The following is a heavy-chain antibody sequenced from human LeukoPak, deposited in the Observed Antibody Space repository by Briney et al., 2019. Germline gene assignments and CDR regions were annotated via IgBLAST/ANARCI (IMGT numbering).Heavy chain of an antibody. Sequence: GGSLRLSCAASGFTFSSYSMNWARQAPGKGLEWVSSISSSSSYIYYADSVKGRFTISRDNAKNSLYLQMNSLRAEDTAVYYCARDSRYSYGNPGPGFDYWGQGTLVTVSS. CDR2: ISSSSSYI. CDR3: ARDSRYSYGNPGPGFDY. D-gene: IGHD5-18*01. CDR1: GFTFSSYS. V-gene: IGHV3-21*01. J-gene: IGHJ4*02.